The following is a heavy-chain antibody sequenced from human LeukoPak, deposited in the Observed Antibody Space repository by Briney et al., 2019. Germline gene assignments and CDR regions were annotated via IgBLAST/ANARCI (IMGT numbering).Heavy chain of an antibody. CDR3: AGGVYLDY. Sequence: GGSLRLSCAASGFTLSTYGVHWVRQAPGKGLEWVAVTWNDGSKGEYADSVKGRFTISRDNSKNTLYLQMNSLRAEDTAVYYCAGGVYLDYWGQGTLVTVSS. J-gene: IGHJ4*02. D-gene: IGHD3-16*01. CDR1: GFTLSTYG. CDR2: TWNDGSKG. V-gene: IGHV3-30*02.